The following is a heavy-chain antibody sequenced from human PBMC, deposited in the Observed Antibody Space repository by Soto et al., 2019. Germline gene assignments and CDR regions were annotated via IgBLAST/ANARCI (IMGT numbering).Heavy chain of an antibody. Sequence: SETLSLTCTVSGGSITSGGHYWSWIRQHPGKGLEWIGYIYFNGITYYNPSLKSRVTMLVDTSKNQFSLKLSSVTAADTAVYYCARDYGGHSNSDYWGQGTQVTVSS. D-gene: IGHD4-17*01. CDR2: IYFNGIT. J-gene: IGHJ4*02. CDR3: ARDYGGHSNSDY. CDR1: GGSITSGGHY. V-gene: IGHV4-31*02.